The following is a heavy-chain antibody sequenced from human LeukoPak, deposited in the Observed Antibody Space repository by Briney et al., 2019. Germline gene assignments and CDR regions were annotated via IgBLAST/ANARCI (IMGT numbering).Heavy chain of an antibody. CDR1: GFTFSSYS. CDR3: ANHLACGSTSCPPFDD. D-gene: IGHD2-2*01. J-gene: IGHJ4*02. Sequence: AGGSLRLSCAASGFTFSSYSMSWVRQAPGKGLEWVSSISDNSYWIYYAASVEGRFIISRDNAKTSLYLQMSSLRAEDTAVYYCANHLACGSTSCPPFDDWGQGTLVTVSS. CDR2: ISDNSYWI. V-gene: IGHV3-21*01.